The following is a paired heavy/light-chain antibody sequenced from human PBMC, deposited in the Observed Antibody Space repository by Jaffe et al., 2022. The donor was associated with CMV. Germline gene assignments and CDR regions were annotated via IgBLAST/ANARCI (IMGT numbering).Light chain of an antibody. CDR1: QGISSY. CDR2: AAS. V-gene: IGKV1-9*01. CDR3: QQLNSYPPKLT. J-gene: IGKJ4*01. Sequence: IQLTQSPSSLSASVGDRVTITCRASQGISSYLAWYQQKPGKAPKLLIYAASTLQSGVPSRFSGSGSGTDFTLTISSLQPEDFATYYCQQLNSYPPKLTFGGGTKVEIK.
Heavy chain of an antibody. CDR3: ALLTQRVTGAFDY. Sequence: EVQLVETGGGLIQPGGSLRLSCAASGFTVSSNYMSWVRQAPGKGLEWVSVIYSGGSTYYADSVKGRFTISRDNSKNTLYLQMNSLRAEDTAVYYCALLTQRVTGAFDYWGQGTLVTVSS. CDR2: IYSGGST. D-gene: IGHD2-15*01. CDR1: GFTVSSNY. V-gene: IGHV3-53*02. J-gene: IGHJ4*02.